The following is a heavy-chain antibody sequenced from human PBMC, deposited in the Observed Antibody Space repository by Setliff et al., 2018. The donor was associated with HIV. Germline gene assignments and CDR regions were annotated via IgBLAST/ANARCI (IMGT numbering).Heavy chain of an antibody. CDR3: ARHGAGIQVRYCGWPWDPWTLDFDI. Sequence: SETLSLTCAVSGGSISSNTYYWGWIRQPPGKGLEWIGSIYYSGSTYYNPSLKSRVTIAEDTSKNQFSLKLSSVTAADTAVYYCARHGAGIQVRYCGWPWDPWTLDFDIWGRGTLVTVSS. CDR2: IYYSGST. J-gene: IGHJ2*01. V-gene: IGHV4-39*01. D-gene: IGHD3-9*01. CDR1: GGSISSNTYY.